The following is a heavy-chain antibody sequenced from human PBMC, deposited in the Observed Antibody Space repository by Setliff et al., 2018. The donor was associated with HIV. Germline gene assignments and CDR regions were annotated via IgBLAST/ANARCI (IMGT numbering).Heavy chain of an antibody. CDR2: IHHTGST. CDR3: AKSSPSIGYISDH. D-gene: IGHD5-12*01. V-gene: IGHV4-59*11. J-gene: IGHJ4*02. Sequence: HVTPSETLSLTCTVSGGTITSHYWSWIRQPPGKGLEWIGNIHHTGSTNHNPSLKSRVTISIDTAKNQFSLNVRSVTAADTAVYFCAKSSPSIGYISDHWGQGTLVTVS. CDR1: GGTITSHY.